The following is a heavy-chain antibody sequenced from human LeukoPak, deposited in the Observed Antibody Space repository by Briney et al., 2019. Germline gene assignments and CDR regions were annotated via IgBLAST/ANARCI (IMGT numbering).Heavy chain of an antibody. Sequence: PSETLSLTCTVSGGSISSGDYYWSWIRQPPGKGLEWIGYIYYSGSTYYNPSLKSRVTISVDTSKNQFSLKLSSVTAADTAVYYCARVYSNSATFDYWGQGTLVTVPS. J-gene: IGHJ4*02. CDR1: GGSISSGDYY. CDR3: ARVYSNSATFDY. CDR2: IYYSGST. V-gene: IGHV4-30-4*01. D-gene: IGHD4-11*01.